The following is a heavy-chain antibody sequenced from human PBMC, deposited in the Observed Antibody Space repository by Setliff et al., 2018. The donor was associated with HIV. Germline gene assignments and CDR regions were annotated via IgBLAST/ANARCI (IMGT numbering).Heavy chain of an antibody. J-gene: IGHJ4*02. D-gene: IGHD2-2*01. CDR1: GYSLNNYW. V-gene: IGHV5-51*01. CDR3: ATPISITSGSAFDY. CDR2: IYPGDSDT. Sequence: GESLKISCKGSGYSLNNYWIGWVRQMSGKGLEWMGIIYPGDSDTTYSPSFQGQVNISADKSISTAYLQWSSLKASDTAMYYCATPISITSGSAFDYWGQGTLVTVSS.